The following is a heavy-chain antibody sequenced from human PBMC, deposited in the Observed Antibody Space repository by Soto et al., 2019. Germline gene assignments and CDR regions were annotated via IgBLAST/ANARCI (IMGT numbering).Heavy chain of an antibody. J-gene: IGHJ4*02. V-gene: IGHV3-30*18. CDR3: AKDQEMATILDYFDY. Sequence: QVQLVESGGGVVQPGRSLRLSCAASGFTFSSYGMHWVRQAPGKGLEWVAVISYDGSKKYYADSVKGRFTISRDNSKNTLYLQMNSLRAEDTAVYYCAKDQEMATILDYFDYWGQGTLVTVSS. CDR1: GFTFSSYG. D-gene: IGHD5-12*01. CDR2: ISYDGSKK.